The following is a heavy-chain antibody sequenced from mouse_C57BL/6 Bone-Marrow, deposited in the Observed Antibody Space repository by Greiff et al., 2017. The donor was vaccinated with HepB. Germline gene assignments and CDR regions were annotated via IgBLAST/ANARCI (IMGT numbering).Heavy chain of an antibody. V-gene: IGHV10-1*01. CDR2: IRSKSNNYAT. J-gene: IGHJ3*01. CDR1: GFSFNTYA. Sequence: EVQVVESGGGLVQPKGSLKLSCAASGFSFNTYAMNWVRQAPGKGLEWVARIRSKSNNYATYYADSVKDRFTISRDDSESMLYLQMNNLKTEDTAMYYCVRHGSSTMVTPWFAYWGHGTLVTVSA. CDR3: VRHGSSTMVTPWFAY. D-gene: IGHD2-2*01.